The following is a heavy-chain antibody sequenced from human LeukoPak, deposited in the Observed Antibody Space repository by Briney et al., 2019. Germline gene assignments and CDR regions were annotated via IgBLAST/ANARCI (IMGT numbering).Heavy chain of an antibody. CDR1: GGSFSGYY. CDR2: INHSGST. Sequence: SETLSLTCAVYGGSFSGYYWSWIRQPPGKGLEWIGEINHSGSTNYNPSLKSRVTISVDTSKNQFSLKLSSVTAADTAVYYCARSSINWGELDYWGQGTLGTVSS. CDR3: ARSSINWGELDY. D-gene: IGHD7-27*01. J-gene: IGHJ4*02. V-gene: IGHV4-34*01.